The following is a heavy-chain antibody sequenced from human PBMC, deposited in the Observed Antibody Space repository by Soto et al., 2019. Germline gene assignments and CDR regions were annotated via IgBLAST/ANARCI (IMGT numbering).Heavy chain of an antibody. J-gene: IGHJ4*02. CDR2: IWYDGSNK. V-gene: IGHV3-33*01. D-gene: IGHD2-2*01. Sequence: GGSLRLSCAASGFTFSSYGMHWVRQAPGKGLEWVAVIWYDGSNKYYADSVKGRFTISRDNSKNTLYLQMNSLRAEDTAVCYCARSPCSSTSCYYFDYWGQGTLVTVSS. CDR1: GFTFSSYG. CDR3: ARSPCSSTSCYYFDY.